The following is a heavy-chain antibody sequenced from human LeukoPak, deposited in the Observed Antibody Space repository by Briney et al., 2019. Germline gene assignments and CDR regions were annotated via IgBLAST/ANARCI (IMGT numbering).Heavy chain of an antibody. CDR3: ARLGYCNRVSCCGWLDP. Sequence: PSETLSLTCTVSGASITNGYYWGWIRQSPGKGLEWIGSIYHSGSTYRNPSLQSRVSMSADTSNNQFSLTLSSVTAADTAVYYCARLGYCNRVSCCGWLDPWGQGTLVTVSS. CDR2: IYHSGST. J-gene: IGHJ5*02. CDR1: GASITNGYY. V-gene: IGHV4-38-2*02. D-gene: IGHD2/OR15-2a*01.